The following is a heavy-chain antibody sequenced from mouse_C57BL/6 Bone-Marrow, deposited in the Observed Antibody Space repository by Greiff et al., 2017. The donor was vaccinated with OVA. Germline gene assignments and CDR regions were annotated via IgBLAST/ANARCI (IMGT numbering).Heavy chain of an antibody. CDR3: ARDYPYYAMDY. Sequence: DVQLVESGGGLVKPGGSLKLSCAASGFTFSDYGMHWVRQAPEKGLEWVAYISSGSSTIYYADTVKGRFTISRDNAKNTLFLQMTSLRSEDTAMYYCARDYPYYAMDYWGQGTSVTVSS. D-gene: IGHD2-4*01. CDR2: ISSGSSTI. CDR1: GFTFSDYG. V-gene: IGHV5-17*01. J-gene: IGHJ4*01.